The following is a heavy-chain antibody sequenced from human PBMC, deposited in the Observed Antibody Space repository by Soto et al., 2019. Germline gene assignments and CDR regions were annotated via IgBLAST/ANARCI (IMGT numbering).Heavy chain of an antibody. J-gene: IGHJ5*02. CDR3: ARIETGGVVTRPNWLDP. Sequence: QVQLVQSGAEVKKPGASVKLSCKASGYTFIKYAMHWVRQAPGQRLEWMGWISAGNGNTKYSQNFQGRVTITRDTSASTTYMELSNLKSEDTAIYYCARIETGGVVTRPNWLDPWGQGTLVTVSS. CDR2: ISAGNGNT. V-gene: IGHV1-3*01. CDR1: GYTFIKYA. D-gene: IGHD2-21*02.